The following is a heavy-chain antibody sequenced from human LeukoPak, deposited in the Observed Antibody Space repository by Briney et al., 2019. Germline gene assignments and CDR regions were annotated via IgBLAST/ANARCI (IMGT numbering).Heavy chain of an antibody. CDR1: GFTFSAYA. D-gene: IGHD3-22*01. V-gene: IGHV3-23*01. Sequence: PGGSLRLSCEASGFTFSAYAMTWVRQAPGKGLEWVSAISGSGGSTYYADSVKGRFTISRDNSKNTLYLQMNSLRAEDTAVYYCAKYPPGSSGSEDPFDYWGQGTLVTVSS. CDR3: AKYPPGSSGSEDPFDY. J-gene: IGHJ4*02. CDR2: ISGSGGST.